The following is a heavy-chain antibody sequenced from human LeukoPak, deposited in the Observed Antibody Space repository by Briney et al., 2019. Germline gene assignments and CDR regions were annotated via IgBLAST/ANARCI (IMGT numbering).Heavy chain of an antibody. V-gene: IGHV4-59*01. J-gene: IGHJ4*02. Sequence: SETLSLTCSVSGGSISTYYWTWIRQSPGRGLEWIGYIYYSGSTNYNPSLKSRVTISLDTSKNQFSLKLSSVTAADTAVYYCARAILSGYPDSWGQGTLVIVFS. CDR1: GGSISTYY. CDR3: ARAILSGYPDS. CDR2: IYYSGST. D-gene: IGHD3-3*01.